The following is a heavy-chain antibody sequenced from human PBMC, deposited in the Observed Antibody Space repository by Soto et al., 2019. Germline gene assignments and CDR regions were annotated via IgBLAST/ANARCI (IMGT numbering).Heavy chain of an antibody. Sequence: EVQLLESGGGLVQPGGSLRLSCAASGFTFSSYAMGWVRQAPGKGLGWVSAVSAGGTSAYYVASVEGRFTISRDNSKNTLYLQMNSLIVEDTARYYCADRCSGGRCSPFDNWGQGTLVTVAS. CDR2: VSAGGTSA. CDR3: ADRCSGGRCSPFDN. V-gene: IGHV3-23*01. D-gene: IGHD2-15*01. CDR1: GFTFSSYA. J-gene: IGHJ4*02.